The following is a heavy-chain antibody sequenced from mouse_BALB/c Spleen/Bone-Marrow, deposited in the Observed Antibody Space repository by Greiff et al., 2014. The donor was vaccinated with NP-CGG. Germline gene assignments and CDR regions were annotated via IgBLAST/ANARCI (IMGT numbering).Heavy chain of an antibody. V-gene: IGHV1S53*02. CDR1: GYTFTDHA. Sequence: VQLQQSDAELVKPGASVKISCKAFGYTFTDHAIHWVKQKPEQGLEWIGYISPGTGSIKYNEKFKDKVTLTADKSSSTAYMQLNSLTSEDSTVYFCNYYGNTFDYWGQGTTLTVSS. J-gene: IGHJ2*01. CDR3: NYYGNTFDY. D-gene: IGHD1-2*01. CDR2: ISPGTGSI.